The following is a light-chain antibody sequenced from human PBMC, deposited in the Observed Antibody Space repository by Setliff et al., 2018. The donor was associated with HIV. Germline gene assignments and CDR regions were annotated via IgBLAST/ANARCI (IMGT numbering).Light chain of an antibody. CDR1: SSDIGSYNL. CDR2: EDI. CDR3: CSYAGSRPTMI. J-gene: IGLJ2*01. V-gene: IGLV2-23*01. Sequence: QSVLTQPASLSGSPGQSITIFCTGTSSDIGSYNLVSWYQQHPGKAPKLILYEDIKRPSGISDRFSGSKSGNTASLTISGLQTEDEAQYHCCSYAGSRPTMIFGGGTKVTV.